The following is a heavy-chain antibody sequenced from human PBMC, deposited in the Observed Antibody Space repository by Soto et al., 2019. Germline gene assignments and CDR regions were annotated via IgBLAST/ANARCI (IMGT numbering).Heavy chain of an antibody. CDR3: ARDDYYDSSGYLTRAFDI. Sequence: LRLSCAASGFTFSSYWMSWVRQAPGKGLEWVANIKQDGSEKYYVDSVKGRFTISRDNAENSLYLQMNSLRAEDTAVYYCARDDYYDSSGYLTRAFDIWGQGTMVTVSS. J-gene: IGHJ3*02. V-gene: IGHV3-7*01. D-gene: IGHD3-22*01. CDR1: GFTFSSYW. CDR2: IKQDGSEK.